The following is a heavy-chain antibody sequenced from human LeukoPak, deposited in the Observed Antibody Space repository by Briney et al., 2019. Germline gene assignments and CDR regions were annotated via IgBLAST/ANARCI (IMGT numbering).Heavy chain of an antibody. CDR1: GGSISSGGYS. Sequence: PSETLSLTCAVSGGSISSGGYSWSWIRQPPGTGLEWIGYIYHSGSTYYNPSLKSRVTISVDRSKNQFSLKLSSVTAADTAVYYCARAAVGAAGGYYFDYWGQGTLVTVSS. J-gene: IGHJ4*02. D-gene: IGHD1-26*01. V-gene: IGHV4-30-2*01. CDR3: ARAAVGAAGGYYFDY. CDR2: IYHSGST.